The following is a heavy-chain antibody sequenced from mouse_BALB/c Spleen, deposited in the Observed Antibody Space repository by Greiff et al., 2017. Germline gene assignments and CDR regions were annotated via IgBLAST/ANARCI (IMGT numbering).Heavy chain of an antibody. Sequence: EVQLQQSGAELVKPGASVKLSCTASGFNIKDTYMHWVQQRPEQGLEWIGRIDPANGNTKYDPKFQGKATITADTSSNTAYLQLSSLTSEDTAVYDCARDDYDGAWFAYWGQGTLVTVSA. V-gene: IGHV14-3*02. CDR2: IDPANGNT. CDR1: GFNIKDTY. D-gene: IGHD2-4*01. J-gene: IGHJ3*01. CDR3: ARDDYDGAWFAY.